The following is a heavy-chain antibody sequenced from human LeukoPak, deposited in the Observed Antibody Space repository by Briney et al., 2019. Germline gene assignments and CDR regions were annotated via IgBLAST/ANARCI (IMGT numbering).Heavy chain of an antibody. CDR3: ARLTVLRYFDWDFDY. J-gene: IGHJ4*02. CDR2: INPNTGGT. CDR1: GYTFTAYY. V-gene: IGHV1-2*02. D-gene: IGHD3-9*01. Sequence: ASVKVSCKASGYTFTAYYMHWVRQAPGQGLEWMGWINPNTGGTNYVQKFQGRVTMTRATSISTAYMELSSLRSEDTAVYYCARLTVLRYFDWDFDYWGQGTLVTVSS.